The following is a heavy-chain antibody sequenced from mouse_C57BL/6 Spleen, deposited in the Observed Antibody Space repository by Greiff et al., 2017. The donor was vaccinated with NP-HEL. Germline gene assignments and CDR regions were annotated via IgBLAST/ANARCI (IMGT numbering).Heavy chain of an antibody. Sequence: EVKLQESGGGLVKPGGSLKLSCAASGFTFSSYAMSWVRQTPEKRLEWVATISDGGSYTYYPDNVKGRFTISRDNAKNNLYLQMSHLKSEDTAMYYCARDEDDYGFAYWGQGTLVTVSA. CDR1: GFTFSSYA. J-gene: IGHJ3*01. V-gene: IGHV5-4*01. CDR3: ARDEDDYGFAY. CDR2: ISDGGSYT. D-gene: IGHD2-4*01.